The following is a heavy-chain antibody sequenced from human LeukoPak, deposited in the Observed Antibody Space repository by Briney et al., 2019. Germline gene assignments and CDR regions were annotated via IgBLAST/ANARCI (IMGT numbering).Heavy chain of an antibody. CDR2: VWYDGSNK. J-gene: IGHJ4*02. CDR3: ARVPTPGTQFDY. Sequence: PGGSLRLSCAASGFTFNSYGMHWVRQAPGKGLEWMAVVWYDGSNKYYADSVKGRFTISRDNSKNTLYLQMNSLRAEDTAVYYCARVPTPGTQFDYWGQGTLVTVSS. V-gene: IGHV3-33*01. D-gene: IGHD4/OR15-4a*01. CDR1: GFTFNSYG.